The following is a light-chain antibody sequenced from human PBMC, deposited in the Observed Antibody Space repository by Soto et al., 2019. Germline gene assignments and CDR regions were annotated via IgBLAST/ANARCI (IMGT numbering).Light chain of an antibody. Sequence: DVVMTQYPPSLPVILGQPASISCRSSQSLVHNNGNTYLTWFQQRPGQSPRRLIYEVSKRDSGVXDXSSGRGSGTEFTLRISGVEAEDVGVYYCMQGTQWAPTFGQGTNVEIK. CDR3: MQGTQWAPT. J-gene: IGKJ1*01. CDR1: QSLVHNNGNTY. V-gene: IGKV2-30*02. CDR2: EVS.